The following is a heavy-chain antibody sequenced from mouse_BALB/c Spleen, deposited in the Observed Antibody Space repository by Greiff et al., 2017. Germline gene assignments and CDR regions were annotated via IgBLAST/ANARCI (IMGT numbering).Heavy chain of an antibody. V-gene: IGHV3-2*02. CDR2: ISYSGST. J-gene: IGHJ2*01. CDR1: GYSITSDYA. CDR3: ARGGLGLRSLDY. Sequence: EVQLVESGPGLVKPSQSLSLTCTVTGYSITSDYAWNWIRQFPGNKLEWMGYISYSGSTSYNPSLKSRISITRDTSKNQFFLQLNSVTTEDTATYYCARGGLGLRSLDYWGQGTTLTVSS. D-gene: IGHD2-12*01.